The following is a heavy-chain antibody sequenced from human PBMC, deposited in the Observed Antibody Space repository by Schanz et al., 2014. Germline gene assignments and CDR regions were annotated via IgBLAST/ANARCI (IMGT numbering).Heavy chain of an antibody. D-gene: IGHD3-3*01. CDR1: GYTFTSYY. J-gene: IGHJ3*02. V-gene: IGHV1-46*01. CDR2: INPSGGST. CDR3: VTDNRMESGTWAKAIDI. Sequence: QVQLVQSGAEVKKPGASVKVSCKASGYTFTSYYMHWVRQAPGQGLEWMGIINPSGGSTSYAKKFQGRFTMTRDTSTTTVYMELSSLRSDDTAMYYCVTDNRMESGTWAKAIDIWGQGTWVTVSS.